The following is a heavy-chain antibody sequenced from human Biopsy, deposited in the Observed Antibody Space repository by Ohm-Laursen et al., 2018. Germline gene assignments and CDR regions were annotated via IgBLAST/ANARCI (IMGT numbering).Heavy chain of an antibody. CDR3: ARATNSTGWPYCYFYGMDV. CDR2: IYYSGST. D-gene: IGHD2/OR15-2a*01. J-gene: IGHJ6*02. Sequence: SQTLSFTCSVSGGSISSDYWSWIRQTPGKGLVWIGYIYYSGSTNYNPSFKSRITISVDTSKNQFSLRLNSVRAADTAVYYRARATNSTGWPYCYFYGMDVWGQGTTVTVSS. CDR1: GGSISSDY. V-gene: IGHV4-59*01.